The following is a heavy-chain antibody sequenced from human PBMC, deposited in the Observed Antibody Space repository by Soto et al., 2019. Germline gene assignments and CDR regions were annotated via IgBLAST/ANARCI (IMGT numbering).Heavy chain of an antibody. J-gene: IGHJ4*02. V-gene: IGHV1-18*01. CDR2: ISAYNGNT. D-gene: IGHD3-22*01. CDR1: GYTFTSYG. CDR3: ARLAFYYDSSGYYPLFDY. Sequence: ASVKVSCKASGYTFTSYGISWVRQAPGQGLEWMGWISAYNGNTNYAQKLQGRVTMTTDTSTSTAHMELRSLRSDDTAVYYCARLAFYYDSSGYYPLFDYWGQGTLVTVSS.